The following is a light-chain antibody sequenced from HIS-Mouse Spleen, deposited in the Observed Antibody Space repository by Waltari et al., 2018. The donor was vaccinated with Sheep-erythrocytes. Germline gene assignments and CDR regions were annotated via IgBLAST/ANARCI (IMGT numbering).Light chain of an antibody. V-gene: IGKV3-11*01. CDR2: DAS. CDR1: PSVSSY. CDR3: QQRRGFT. Sequence: EIVLTQSPATLSLSPGEGATLSCRASPSVSSYLAWYQQKPGQAPRLLLYDASNRATGIPARFSGSGSGTDFTLTISSLEPEDFAVYYCQQRRGFTFGPGTKVDIK. J-gene: IGKJ3*01.